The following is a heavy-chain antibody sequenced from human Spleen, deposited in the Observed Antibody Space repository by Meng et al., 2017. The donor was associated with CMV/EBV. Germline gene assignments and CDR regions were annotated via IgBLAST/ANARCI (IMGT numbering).Heavy chain of an antibody. D-gene: IGHD6-6*01. Sequence: ASVKVSCKASGYTFTGYYMHWVRQAPGQGPEWMGWINPNSGGGTYAQRFQGRVTMTRDRSISTAYMEVNSLRSDDTAVYYCARDVGHDSSSYEFDYWGQGTLVTVSS. V-gene: IGHV1-2*02. CDR2: INPNSGGG. CDR3: ARDVGHDSSSYEFDY. J-gene: IGHJ4*02. CDR1: GYTFTGYY.